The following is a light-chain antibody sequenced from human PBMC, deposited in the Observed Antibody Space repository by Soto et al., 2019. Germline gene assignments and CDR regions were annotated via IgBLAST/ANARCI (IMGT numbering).Light chain of an antibody. CDR1: SSNIGSNT. V-gene: IGLV1-44*01. J-gene: IGLJ1*01. Sequence: QSVLTQPPSASGTPGQRVTISCSGSSSNIGSNTVNWYQQLPGTAPKLLIYSNDQRPSGVPDRFSASKSGTSASLAIMGLQSEDEADYYCESWDDSRNGHVFGNWTKVTVL. CDR3: ESWDDSRNGHV. CDR2: SND.